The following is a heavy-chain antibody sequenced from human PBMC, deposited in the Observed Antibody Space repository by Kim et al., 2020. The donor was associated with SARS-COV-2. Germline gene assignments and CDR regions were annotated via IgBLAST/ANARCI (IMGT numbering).Heavy chain of an antibody. V-gene: IGHV3-33*06. Sequence: GGSLRLSCAASGFTFSSYGLHWVRQAPGKGLEWVVVIWYDGSNKYYADSVKGRFTISRDNSKNTLYLQMNSLRAEDTAVYYCAKGGYSSSSPFDYWGQGT. J-gene: IGHJ4*02. CDR3: AKGGYSSSSPFDY. D-gene: IGHD6-6*01. CDR2: IWYDGSNK. CDR1: GFTFSSYG.